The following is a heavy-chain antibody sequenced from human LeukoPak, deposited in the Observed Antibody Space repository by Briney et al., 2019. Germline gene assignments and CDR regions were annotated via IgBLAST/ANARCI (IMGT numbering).Heavy chain of an antibody. CDR3: AKDTYYYGSGTQGEFDY. CDR1: GFTFSSCA. J-gene: IGHJ4*02. CDR2: ISGSGGST. D-gene: IGHD3-10*01. Sequence: GGSLRLSCAASGFTFSSCAMSWVRQAPGKGLEWVSAISGSGGSTYYADSVKGRFTISRDNSKNTLYLQMNSLRAEDTVVYYCAKDTYYYGSGTQGEFDYWGQGTLVTVSS. V-gene: IGHV3-23*01.